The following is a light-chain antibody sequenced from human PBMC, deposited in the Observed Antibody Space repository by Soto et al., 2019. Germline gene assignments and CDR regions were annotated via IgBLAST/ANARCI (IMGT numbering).Light chain of an antibody. V-gene: IGKV3-11*01. CDR2: DAS. CDR3: QQRSNWRFT. J-gene: IGKJ3*01. Sequence: EIVLTQSPATLSLSPGERATLSCRASQSISSYLAWYQQKPGQAPRLLIYDASNRATGIPARFSGSGFGTDFHLPISSLEPEDFAVYYWQQRSNWRFTFGPGTKVDIK. CDR1: QSISSY.